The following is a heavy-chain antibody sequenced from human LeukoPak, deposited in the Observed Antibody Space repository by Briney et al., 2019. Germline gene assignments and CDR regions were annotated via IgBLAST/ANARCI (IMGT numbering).Heavy chain of an antibody. D-gene: IGHD3-10*01. CDR3: ARDQYYYGSGSYGIFDY. CDR2: INPNSGGT. Sequence: ASVKVSCKASGYTFTGYYMHWVRQAPGQGLEWMGWINPNSGGTNYAQKFQGRVTMTRDTSISTAYMELSRLRSDDTAVYYCARDQYYYGSGSYGIFDYWGQGTLVTVSS. J-gene: IGHJ4*02. CDR1: GYTFTGYY. V-gene: IGHV1-2*02.